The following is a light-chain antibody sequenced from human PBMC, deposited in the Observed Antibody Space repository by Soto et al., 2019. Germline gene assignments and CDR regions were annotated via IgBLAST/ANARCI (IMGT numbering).Light chain of an antibody. CDR3: CSYVDSSTWV. J-gene: IGLJ3*02. CDR1: SSDVGSYNL. V-gene: IGLV2-23*02. CDR2: EVS. Sequence: QSALTQPASVSGSPGQSLTISCTGTSSDVGSYNLVSWYQQHPGKAPKLMIYEVSKRPSGVPNRFSGSKSGNTASLTISGLQAEDEADYYCCSYVDSSTWVFGGGTELTVL.